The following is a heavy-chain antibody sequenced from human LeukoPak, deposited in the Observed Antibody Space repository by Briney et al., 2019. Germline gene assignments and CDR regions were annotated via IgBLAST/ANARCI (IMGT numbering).Heavy chain of an antibody. CDR1: GLTFSTYE. J-gene: IGHJ4*02. Sequence: GGSLRLSCAASGLTFSTYEMDWVRQPPGKGLEWVSYISSSGSTKYYTDSVKGRFTISRDNAKNSLYLQMNSLRAEDTAVYYCARDESWLPDYWGQGTLVTVSS. CDR2: ISSSGSTK. V-gene: IGHV3-48*03. D-gene: IGHD5-18*01. CDR3: ARDESWLPDY.